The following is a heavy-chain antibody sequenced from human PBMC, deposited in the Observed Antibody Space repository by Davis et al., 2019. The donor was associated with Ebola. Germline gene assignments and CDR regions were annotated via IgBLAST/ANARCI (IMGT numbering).Heavy chain of an antibody. J-gene: IGHJ5*02. CDR1: GGSISRYY. CDR3: ARLSGHYDSSGYP. V-gene: IGHV4-59*08. CDR2: IYYSGST. D-gene: IGHD3-22*01. Sequence: MPSETLCLTCTVSGGSISRYYWSWIRQPPGKGLEWIGYIYYSGSTDYNPSLKSRVTMSVDTSKNQVSLKLNSVTAADTAVYYCARLSGHYDSSGYPWGQRTLVTVSS.